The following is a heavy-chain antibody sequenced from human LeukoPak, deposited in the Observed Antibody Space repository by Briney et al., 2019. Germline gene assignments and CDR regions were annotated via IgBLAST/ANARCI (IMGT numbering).Heavy chain of an antibody. D-gene: IGHD2-15*01. CDR1: GYSFTSYW. CDR3: ARHVTRYCSGGSCYSNWFDP. CDR2: IDPSDSYT. V-gene: IGHV5-10-1*01. Sequence: GESLKISCKGSGYSFTSYWISWVRQMPGKGPEWMGRIDPSDSYTNYSPSFQGHVTISADKSISTAYLQWSSLKASDTAMYYCARHVTRYCSGGSCYSNWFDPWGQGTLVTVSS. J-gene: IGHJ5*02.